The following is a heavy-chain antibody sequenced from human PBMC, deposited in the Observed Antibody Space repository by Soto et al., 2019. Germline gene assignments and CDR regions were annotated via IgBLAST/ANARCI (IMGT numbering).Heavy chain of an antibody. Sequence: GGSLRLSCAASGFTFSYYALHWVLRAPGKGLEWVSSISGIRDYIRYADSVKGRFTISSNNAKTSLYLQMNSMTVEDTAVYYCAREGVHNYNEYYFDYWGQGTLVTVS. J-gene: IGHJ4*02. D-gene: IGHD3-22*01. V-gene: IGHV3-21*06. CDR2: ISGIRDYI. CDR3: AREGVHNYNEYYFDY. CDR1: GFTFSYYA.